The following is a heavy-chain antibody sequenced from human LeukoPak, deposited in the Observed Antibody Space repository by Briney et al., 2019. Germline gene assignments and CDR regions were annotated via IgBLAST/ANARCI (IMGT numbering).Heavy chain of an antibody. D-gene: IGHD6-19*01. J-gene: IGHJ4*02. CDR1: GGSISSSSYY. CDR2: IYYSGST. Sequence: SETLSLTCTVSGGSISSSSYYWGWIRQPPGKGLEWIGSIYYSGSTYYNPSLKSRVTISVDTSKNQFSLKLSSVTAADTAVYYCARRGSGWYHYWGQGTLVTVSS. CDR3: ARRGSGWYHY. V-gene: IGHV4-39*07.